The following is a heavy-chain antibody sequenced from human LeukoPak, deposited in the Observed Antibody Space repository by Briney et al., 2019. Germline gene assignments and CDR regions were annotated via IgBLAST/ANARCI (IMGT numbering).Heavy chain of an antibody. CDR3: ARIDPAYYYGMDV. CDR1: GASIIGSY. V-gene: IGHV4-59*01. Sequence: SETLSLTCTVSGASIIGSYCSWIRQPPGEGLEWIGYIDHSGSTNYRPSLRGRVTLSVDASKNQFSLKVNSVTAADTAVYYCARIDPAYYYGMDVWGQGTTVTVSS. CDR2: IDHSGST. J-gene: IGHJ6*02. D-gene: IGHD3-9*01.